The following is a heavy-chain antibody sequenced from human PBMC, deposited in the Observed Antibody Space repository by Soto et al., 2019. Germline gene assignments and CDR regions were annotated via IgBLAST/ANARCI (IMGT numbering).Heavy chain of an antibody. CDR2: IKQDGSEK. CDR1: GFTFSSYW. V-gene: IGHV3-7*05. J-gene: IGHJ6*02. Sequence: GGSLRLSCAASGFTFSSYWMSWVRQAPGKGLEWVANIKQDGSEKYYVDSVKGRFTISRDNSKNSLYLQMNSLRAEDTAVYYCAKWNYCSSTSCRLNYYYYYGMDVWGQGTTVTVSS. CDR3: AKWNYCSSTSCRLNYYYYYGMDV. D-gene: IGHD2-2*01.